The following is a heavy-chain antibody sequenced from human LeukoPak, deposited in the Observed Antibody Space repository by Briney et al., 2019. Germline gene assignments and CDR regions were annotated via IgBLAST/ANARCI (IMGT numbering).Heavy chain of an antibody. CDR2: IYYTGYT. CDR3: AREVRFGEPNFDY. D-gene: IGHD3-10*01. J-gene: IGHJ4*02. CDR1: GGSISSYY. V-gene: IGHV4-59*12. Sequence: SETLSLTCTVSGGSISSYYWNWIRQPPGKGLEWIGYIYYTGYTNNNPSLKSRVTISVGTSKKQFSLKLNSVTAADTAVYYCAREVRFGEPNFDYWGQGTLVTVSS.